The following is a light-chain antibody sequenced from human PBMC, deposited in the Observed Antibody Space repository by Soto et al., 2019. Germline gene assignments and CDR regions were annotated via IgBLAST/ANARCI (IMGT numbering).Light chain of an antibody. CDR1: QSVSSSY. CDR3: QQYGSSPWT. CDR2: GAS. Sequence: EIFLTQSRSTRSLSAVEIATLSCTASQSVSSSYLAWYQQKPGQAPRLLIYGASSRTTGIPDRFSGSGSGTDFTLTISRLEPEDFAVYYCQQYGSSPWTFGQGTKVDIK. J-gene: IGKJ1*01. V-gene: IGKV3-20*01.